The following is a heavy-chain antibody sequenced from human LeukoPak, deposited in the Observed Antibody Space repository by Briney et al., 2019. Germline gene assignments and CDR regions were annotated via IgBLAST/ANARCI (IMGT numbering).Heavy chain of an antibody. CDR1: GGSISSYY. D-gene: IGHD2-2*01. J-gene: IGHJ4*02. Sequence: PSETLSLTCTVSGGSISSYYWSWIRQPPGKGLEWIGYIYYSGSTNYNPSLKSRVTISVDTSKNQFSLKLSSVTAADTAVYYCARGQGIVPAASGYFDYWGQGTLVTVSS. CDR3: ARGQGIVPAASGYFDY. CDR2: IYYSGST. V-gene: IGHV4-59*01.